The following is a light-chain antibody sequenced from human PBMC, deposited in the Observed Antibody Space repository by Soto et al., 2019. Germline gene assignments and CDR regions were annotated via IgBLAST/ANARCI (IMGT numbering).Light chain of an antibody. J-gene: IGLJ2*01. V-gene: IGLV1-40*01. CDR2: GNS. CDR3: HSYDSSLSGSV. Sequence: QSVLTQPPSVSGAPGQRVTISCTGSSSNIGAGYDVHWHQHLPGTAPKLLIYGNSNRPSGVPDRFSGSKSGTSASLAITGLQAEDEADYYCHSYDSSLSGSVFGGGTQLTVL. CDR1: SSNIGAGYD.